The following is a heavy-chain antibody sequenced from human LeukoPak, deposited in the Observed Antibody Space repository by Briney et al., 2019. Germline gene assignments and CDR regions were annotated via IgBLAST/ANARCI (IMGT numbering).Heavy chain of an antibody. V-gene: IGHV3-20*01. J-gene: IGHJ4*02. D-gene: IGHD3-10*01. CDR3: ARDSFLYYGSGSYYISEYYFDY. Sequence: GGSLRLSCAASGFTFDDYGMSWVRQAPGKGLEWVSGINWNGGSTGYADSVKGRFTISRDNAKNSLYLQMNSLRAEDTALYHCARDSFLYYGSGSYYISEYYFDYWGQGTLVTVSS. CDR2: INWNGGST. CDR1: GFTFDDYG.